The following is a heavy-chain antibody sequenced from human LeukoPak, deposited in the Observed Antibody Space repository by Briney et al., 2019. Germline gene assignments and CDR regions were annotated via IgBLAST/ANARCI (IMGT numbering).Heavy chain of an antibody. CDR2: VYHTWST. D-gene: IGHD3-22*01. CDR3: ASHYYASSGSLFDS. CDR1: VYFISIGYY. Sequence: SETLSLTCAVSVYFISIGYYWVWIRQPPGTGLERIGSVYHTWSTYYHPSLKSRVTISLDTSKIQFSLRLTSVTAADTALYYCASHYYASSGSLFDSGGRGSLVTVSS. V-gene: IGHV4-38-2*01. J-gene: IGHJ4*02.